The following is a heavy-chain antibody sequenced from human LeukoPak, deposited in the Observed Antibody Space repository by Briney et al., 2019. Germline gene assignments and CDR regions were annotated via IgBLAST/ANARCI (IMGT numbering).Heavy chain of an antibody. CDR1: GFTFSSYG. V-gene: IGHV3-30*02. CDR2: IRYDGSNK. J-gene: IGHJ6*03. D-gene: IGHD6-6*01. Sequence: GGSLRLSCAASGFTFSSYGMHWVRQAPGKGLEWVAFIRYDGSNKYYADSVKGRFTISRDNSKNTLYLQMNSLRAEDTAVYYCAVSSIAARPEGPMDVWGKGTTVTVSS. CDR3: AVSSIAARPEGPMDV.